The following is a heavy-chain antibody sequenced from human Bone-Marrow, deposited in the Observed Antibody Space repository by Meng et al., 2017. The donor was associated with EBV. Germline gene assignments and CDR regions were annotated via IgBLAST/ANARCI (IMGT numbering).Heavy chain of an antibody. Sequence: QVQLQESGPGLVKPSGXLSLTCAVSGGSIRSSNWWSWVRQSPGKGLEWIGEIYHSGSTNYNPSLKSRLTLSVDKSKNQFSLKLTSVTAADTAVYYCARQFSGSLDYWGQGTLVTVSS. CDR2: IYHSGST. J-gene: IGHJ4*02. CDR1: GGSIRSSNW. CDR3: ARQFSGSLDY. V-gene: IGHV4-4*02. D-gene: IGHD1-26*01.